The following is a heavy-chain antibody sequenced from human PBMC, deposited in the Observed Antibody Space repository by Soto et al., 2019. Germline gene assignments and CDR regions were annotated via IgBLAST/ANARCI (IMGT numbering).Heavy chain of an antibody. Sequence: QVQLVQSGAEVKKPGASVKVSCKASGYTFTSYGISWVRQAPGQGLEWMGWISAYNGNTNYAQKLQGRVTMTTDTSTSTAYMELRSLRSDDTAVYYCAKEQGYDSSGYSRRAFDPWGQGTLVTVSS. D-gene: IGHD3-22*01. CDR3: AKEQGYDSSGYSRRAFDP. V-gene: IGHV1-18*01. CDR2: ISAYNGNT. CDR1: GYTFTSYG. J-gene: IGHJ5*02.